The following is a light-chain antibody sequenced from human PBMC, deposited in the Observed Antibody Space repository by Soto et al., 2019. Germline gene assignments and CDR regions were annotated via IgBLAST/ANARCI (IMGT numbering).Light chain of an antibody. Sequence: QSALTQPPSASGSAGQSITISCSGTMRDVGAYNLVSWYQQHPGTAPKLIIYEVRTRPSGLSSRFSGSRSGNTASLTISGLQSEDEGDYYCSAYTASNTLVFGGGTKLTVL. CDR3: SAYTASNTLV. CDR2: EVR. CDR1: MRDVGAYNL. J-gene: IGLJ3*02. V-gene: IGLV2-14*01.